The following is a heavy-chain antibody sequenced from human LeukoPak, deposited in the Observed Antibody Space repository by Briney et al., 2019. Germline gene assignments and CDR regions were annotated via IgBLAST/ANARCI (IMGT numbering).Heavy chain of an antibody. CDR1: GGTFSSYA. CDR3: ARDWYYDSSGYYHGPDY. J-gene: IGHJ4*02. Sequence: SVKVSCKASGGTFSSYAISWVRQAPGQGLEWMGRIIPIFGIANYAQKFQGRVTITADKSTSTAYMELSSLRSEDTALYYCARDWYYDSSGYYHGPDYWGEGTLVTVSS. V-gene: IGHV1-69*04. D-gene: IGHD3-22*01. CDR2: IIPIFGIA.